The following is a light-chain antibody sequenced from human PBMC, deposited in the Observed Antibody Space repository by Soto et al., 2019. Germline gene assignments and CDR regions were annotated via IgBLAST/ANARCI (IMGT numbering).Light chain of an antibody. CDR3: QQYGSSPRT. J-gene: IGKJ4*01. CDR2: GAS. Sequence: ETVLTQSPGTLSLSPGERATLSCRASQPVFIRYLAWYQQKPGQAPRLLIYGASTRATGIPARFSGSGSGTGFTLTISRLEPEDFAMYYCQQYGSSPRTFGGGAKVDVK. CDR1: QPVFIRY. V-gene: IGKV3-20*01.